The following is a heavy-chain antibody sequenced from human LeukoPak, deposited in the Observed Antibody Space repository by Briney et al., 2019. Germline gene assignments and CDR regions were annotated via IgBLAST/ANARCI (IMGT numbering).Heavy chain of an antibody. CDR3: AREPIRGGYYFDY. Sequence: SETLSLTCTVSGGSISSYYWSWIRQPPGKGLEWIGYIYYSGSTNYNPCLKSRVTISVDTSKNQFSLKLSSVTAADTAVYYCAREPIRGGYYFDYWGQGTLVTVSS. J-gene: IGHJ4*02. CDR1: GGSISSYY. V-gene: IGHV4-59*01. D-gene: IGHD3-10*01. CDR2: IYYSGST.